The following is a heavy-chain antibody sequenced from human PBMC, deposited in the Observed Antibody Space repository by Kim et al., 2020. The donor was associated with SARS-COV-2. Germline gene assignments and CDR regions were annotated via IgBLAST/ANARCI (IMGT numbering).Heavy chain of an antibody. CDR1: GYTFTGYY. J-gene: IGHJ4*02. D-gene: IGHD2-8*01. Sequence: ASVKVSCKASGYTFTGYYIHWVRQAPGQGLEWMGWVNPNIDGTNYAQKFQGRVTMTRDTSISTAYMELSSLKSDDTAVYYCASQPHVAAGTWCFVFWGQG. CDR2: VNPNIDGT. V-gene: IGHV1-2*02. CDR3: ASQPHVAAGTWCFVF.